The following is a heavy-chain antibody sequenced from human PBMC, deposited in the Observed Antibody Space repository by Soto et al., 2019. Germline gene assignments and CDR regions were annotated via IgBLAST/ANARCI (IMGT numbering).Heavy chain of an antibody. J-gene: IGHJ4*02. CDR1: GYTFSDYW. D-gene: IGHD5-12*01. Sequence: PGESLKISCKGSGYTFSDYWIGWVRQMPGKGLEWMGIIYPGDSDTRYSPSFPGQVTNSADKSLCTAYLQWSSLKGSDTAMYYGARVPPGRDGYNRFDFWGQGTLVTVSS. CDR2: IYPGDSDT. V-gene: IGHV5-51*01. CDR3: ARVPPGRDGYNRFDF.